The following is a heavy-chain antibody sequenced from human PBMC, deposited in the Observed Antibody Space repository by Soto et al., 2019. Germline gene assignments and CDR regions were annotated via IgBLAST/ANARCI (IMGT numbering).Heavy chain of an antibody. CDR3: AKGLFWSVASGYYFDY. Sequence: GGSLRLSCAASGFTFSSYAMSWVRQAPGKGLEWVSAISGSGGSTYYADSVKGRFTISRDNSKNTLYLQMNSLRAEDTAVYYCAKGLFWSVASGYYFDYWGQGTLVTVSS. J-gene: IGHJ4*02. CDR1: GFTFSSYA. V-gene: IGHV3-23*01. D-gene: IGHD3-10*01. CDR2: ISGSGGST.